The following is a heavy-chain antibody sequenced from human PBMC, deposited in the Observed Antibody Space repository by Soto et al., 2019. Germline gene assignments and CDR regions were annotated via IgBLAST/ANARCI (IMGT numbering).Heavy chain of an antibody. CDR2: INHSGST. CDR3: ARGSSYCSSTSCYVYFDY. Sequence: QVQLQQWGAGLLKPSETLSLTCAVYGGSFSGYYWSWIRQPPGKGLEWIGEINHSGSTNYNPSLKSRVTISVDTSKNQFSLRLSSVTATDTAVYYCARGSSYCSSTSCYVYFDYWGQGTLVTVSS. V-gene: IGHV4-34*01. CDR1: GGSFSGYY. J-gene: IGHJ4*02. D-gene: IGHD2-2*01.